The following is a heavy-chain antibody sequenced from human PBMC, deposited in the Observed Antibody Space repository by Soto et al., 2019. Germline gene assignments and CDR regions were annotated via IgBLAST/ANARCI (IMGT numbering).Heavy chain of an antibody. CDR2: IIQDGSET. CDR3: ARVSLSGYTGYALDY. J-gene: IGHJ4*02. V-gene: IGHV3-7*01. Sequence: GGSLRLSCAASGLMFGRSWLTWVRQAPGKGLEWVANIIQDGSETYYEDSVKGRFTISRDNAKESLFLQMNSLRVDDSAVYYCARVSLSGYTGYALDYWGQGTPVTVSS. CDR1: GLMFGRSW. D-gene: IGHD5-12*01.